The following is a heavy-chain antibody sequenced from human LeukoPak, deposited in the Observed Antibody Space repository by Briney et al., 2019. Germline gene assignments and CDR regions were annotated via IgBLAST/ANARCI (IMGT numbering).Heavy chain of an antibody. Sequence: GGSLRLSCGASGFTFDDYWMSWVRQAPGRGLEWVANINQDGSEKYYLDSAKGRFTISRDNARNSLYLQVNSLRAEDTAVYYCARGGTSGYSSTRHFWGGNYYFDYWGQGSLVTVSS. CDR2: INQDGSEK. CDR1: GFTFDDYW. J-gene: IGHJ4*02. D-gene: IGHD2-2*01. V-gene: IGHV3-7*01. CDR3: ARGGTSGYSSTRHFWGGNYYFDY.